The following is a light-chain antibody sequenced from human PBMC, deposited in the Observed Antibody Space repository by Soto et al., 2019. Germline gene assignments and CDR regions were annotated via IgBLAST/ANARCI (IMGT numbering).Light chain of an antibody. CDR2: DAS. CDR1: QSISNS. Sequence: DIQMTQSPSTLSASVGDRVTIACRASQSISNSLAWYQQKPGKAPKLLMYDASNFETGVPSRFSGSGSGTEFTLTISSLQPDDFATYFCQQYSGYWTFGQGTKVEV. J-gene: IGKJ1*01. V-gene: IGKV1-5*01. CDR3: QQYSGYWT.